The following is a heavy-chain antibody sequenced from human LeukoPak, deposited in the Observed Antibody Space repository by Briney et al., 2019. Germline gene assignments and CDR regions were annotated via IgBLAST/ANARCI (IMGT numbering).Heavy chain of an antibody. Sequence: ASVKVSCKVSGYTLTELSMHWVRQAPGKGLEWMGGFDPEDGETIYAQKFQGRVTMTEDTPTDTAYMELSSLRAEDTAVYYCAIDGSYSSSLYFDYWGQGTLVTVSS. CDR1: GYTLTELS. J-gene: IGHJ4*02. CDR2: FDPEDGET. V-gene: IGHV1-24*01. CDR3: AIDGSYSSSLYFDY. D-gene: IGHD6-13*01.